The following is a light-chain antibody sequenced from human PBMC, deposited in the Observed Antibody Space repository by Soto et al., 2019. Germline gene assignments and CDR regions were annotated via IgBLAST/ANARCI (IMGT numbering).Light chain of an antibody. CDR2: AAS. Sequence: DIQLTQSPSFLSASVGDRVTITCRASQGINIFLAWFQQKPGKAPNLLISAASTLQSGVPSRFSGSGSETEFTLTITSLQPEDSATYYCQRRISYPRTFGQGIKVEIK. J-gene: IGKJ2*01. CDR3: QRRISYPRT. V-gene: IGKV1-9*01. CDR1: QGINIF.